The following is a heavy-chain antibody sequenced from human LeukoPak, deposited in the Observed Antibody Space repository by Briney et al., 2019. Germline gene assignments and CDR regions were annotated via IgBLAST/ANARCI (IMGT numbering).Heavy chain of an antibody. J-gene: IGHJ4*02. CDR2: INPNSGDT. D-gene: IGHD2-15*01. Sequence: GASVMVSSKASGYTFTIYYMHWVRQAPGQGLEWMGWINPNSGDTHYAQKFQGRGTMTRDTSINTAYMELSRLRSDDTAVYYCARDQAFVYCSGGTCYDDYWGQGSLVTVSS. CDR1: GYTFTIYY. V-gene: IGHV1-2*02. CDR3: ARDQAFVYCSGGTCYDDY.